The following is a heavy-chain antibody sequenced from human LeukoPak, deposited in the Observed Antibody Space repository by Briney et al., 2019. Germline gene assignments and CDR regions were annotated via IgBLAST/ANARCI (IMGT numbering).Heavy chain of an antibody. J-gene: IGHJ1*01. Sequence: SETLSLTCTVSGGSISSYYWSWIRQPPGKGLEWIGYIYYSGSTNYNPSLKSRVTISVDTSKNQSSLKLSSVTAADTAVYHCARSGAWVLYFQHWGQGTLVTVSS. CDR2: IYYSGST. CDR3: ARSGAWVLYFQH. CDR1: GGSISSYY. D-gene: IGHD2-8*02. V-gene: IGHV4-59*12.